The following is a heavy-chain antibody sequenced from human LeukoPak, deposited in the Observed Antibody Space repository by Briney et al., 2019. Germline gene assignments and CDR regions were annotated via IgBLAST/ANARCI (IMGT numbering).Heavy chain of an antibody. J-gene: IGHJ5*02. D-gene: IGHD6-13*01. Sequence: LETPSLTREVSGGALSSSKWGGWGRPPPRKGGEWIGEIYYSGNTNYNPSLKSRVTISMDMSKNQFSLNLTSVTAADTAVYYCAREYGSSHWFDPWGQGALVTVSS. CDR2: IYYSGNT. V-gene: IGHV4/OR15-8*02. CDR3: AREYGSSHWFDP. CDR1: GGALSSSKW.